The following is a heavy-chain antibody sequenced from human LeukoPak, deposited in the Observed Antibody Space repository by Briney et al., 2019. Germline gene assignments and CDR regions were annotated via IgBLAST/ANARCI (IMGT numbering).Heavy chain of an antibody. V-gene: IGHV1-18*01. CDR1: GYTFTSYD. CDR3: ARHESGYDFFFDY. D-gene: IGHD5-12*01. J-gene: IGHJ4*01. Sequence: ASVKVSCKASGYTFTSYDISWVRQAPGQGLEWMGWISAYNGYTNYAQMPQGRVTMTTDTSTSTAYMELRSLRSDDTAVYYCARHESGYDFFFDYWGHGTLVTVSS. CDR2: ISAYNGYT.